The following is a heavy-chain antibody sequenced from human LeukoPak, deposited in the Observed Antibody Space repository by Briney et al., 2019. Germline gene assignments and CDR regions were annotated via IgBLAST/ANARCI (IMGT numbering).Heavy chain of an antibody. V-gene: IGHV1-8*01. J-gene: IGHJ4*02. CDR3: TRGRGCSTTNCYEYFDY. Sequence: ASVTVSCKASGDTFISYHINWVRQAPGQGLEWMGWINPISGYTGSAQKFQGRVTMARDTSISTANMELSSLTSEDTAVYYCTRGRGCSTTNCYEYFDYWGLGTLVTVSS. D-gene: IGHD2-2*01. CDR1: GDTFISYH. CDR2: INPISGYT.